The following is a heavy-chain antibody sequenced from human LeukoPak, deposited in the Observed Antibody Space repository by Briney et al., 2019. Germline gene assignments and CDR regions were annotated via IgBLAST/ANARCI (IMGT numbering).Heavy chain of an antibody. Sequence: SETLSLTCTVSGGSISSYYWSWIRQPPGKGLVWIGYIHYSGNTNNNPSLKSRVTISVDTSKNQFSLKLSSVTAADTAVYCCARVSWFPGTSYYYMDVWCKGTTVTVSS. D-gene: IGHD1-1*01. CDR1: GGSISSYY. CDR3: ARVSWFPGTSYYYMDV. J-gene: IGHJ6*03. CDR2: IHYSGNT. V-gene: IGHV4-59*01.